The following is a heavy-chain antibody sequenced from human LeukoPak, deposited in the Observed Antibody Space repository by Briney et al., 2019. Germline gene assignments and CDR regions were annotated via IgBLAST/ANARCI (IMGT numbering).Heavy chain of an antibody. D-gene: IGHD6-13*01. CDR3: ARERQQLPQDY. Sequence: GGSLRLSCAASVFTFSSYWMSWVREAPGKGLEWVANIKQDGSEKYYVDSVKGRFTISRDTAKNSLYMQMNSLRAEDTAVYYCARERQQLPQDYWGQGTLVTVSS. V-gene: IGHV3-7*01. CDR2: IKQDGSEK. CDR1: VFTFSSYW. J-gene: IGHJ4*02.